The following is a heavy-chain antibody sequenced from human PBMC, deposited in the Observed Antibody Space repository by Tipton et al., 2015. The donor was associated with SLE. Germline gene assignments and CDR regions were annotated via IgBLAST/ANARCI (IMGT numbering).Heavy chain of an antibody. J-gene: IGHJ4*02. D-gene: IGHD5-18*01. CDR2: IYYSGST. Sequence: TLSLTCAVYGGSFSGYYWSWIRQPPGKGLEWIGYIYYSGSTNYNPSLKSRVTISVDTSKNQFSLKLSSVTAADTAVYYCARGFNSYGSFDYWGQGTLVTVSS. V-gene: IGHV4-59*12. CDR3: ARGFNSYGSFDY. CDR1: GGSFSGYY.